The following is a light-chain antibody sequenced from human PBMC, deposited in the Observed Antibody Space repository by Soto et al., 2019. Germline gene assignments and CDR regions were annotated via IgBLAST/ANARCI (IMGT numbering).Light chain of an antibody. Sequence: EIVLTQSPGTLSLSPGETVTLSCRASQSVSSNFLSCYQHKPGQAPRLLIYGASSSATGIPDRFSGSGSGTDFTLTISGLEPEDFAVYFCQQYDTSPTGTFGQGTKLEIK. V-gene: IGKV3-20*01. CDR1: QSVSSNF. CDR2: GAS. J-gene: IGKJ2*01. CDR3: QQYDTSPTGT.